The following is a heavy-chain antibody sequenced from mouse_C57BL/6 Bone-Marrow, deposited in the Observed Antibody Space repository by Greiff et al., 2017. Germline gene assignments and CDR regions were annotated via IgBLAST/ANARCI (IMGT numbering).Heavy chain of an antibody. CDR3: ARDRQCNGGSYGY. Sequence: DVMLVESGGGLVKPGGSLTLSCAASGFTFSSYAMSWVRQTPEKRLEWVATISDGGSYTYYPDNVKGRFPISRDNAKNNQYLQMSHLKSEDTAMYYCARDRQCNGGSYGYWGQGTTLTVSS. CDR1: GFTFSSYA. D-gene: IGHD1-1*02. CDR2: ISDGGSYT. J-gene: IGHJ2*01. V-gene: IGHV5-4*01.